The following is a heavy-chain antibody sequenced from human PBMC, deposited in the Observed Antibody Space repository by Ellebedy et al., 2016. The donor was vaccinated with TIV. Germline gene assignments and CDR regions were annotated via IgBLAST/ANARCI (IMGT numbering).Heavy chain of an antibody. CDR2: MRYDGSNK. CDR1: GFTFSDYG. V-gene: IGHV3-30*02. Sequence: PGGSLRLSCAASGFTFSDYGMHWVRQAPGKGLEWVAFMRYDGSNKYYADSVKGRFTISRDNSKNKLYLRMNSLRAEATAVYYCAKFPYYYDSSGYSFWGQGTLVTVSS. CDR3: AKFPYYYDSSGYSF. D-gene: IGHD3-22*01. J-gene: IGHJ4*02.